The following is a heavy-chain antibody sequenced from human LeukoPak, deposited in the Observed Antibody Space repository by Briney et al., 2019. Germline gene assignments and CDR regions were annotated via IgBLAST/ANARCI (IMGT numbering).Heavy chain of an antibody. CDR1: GGTFSSYA. D-gene: IGHD3-22*01. V-gene: IGHV1-69*01. Sequence: GSSVKVSCKASGGTFSSYAISWVRQAPGQGLEWMGGIIPIFGTANYAQKFQGRVTITADESTSTAYMELSSLRSEDTAVYYCAGDSSGYSKFDAFDIWGQGTMVTVSS. CDR2: IIPIFGTA. CDR3: AGDSSGYSKFDAFDI. J-gene: IGHJ3*02.